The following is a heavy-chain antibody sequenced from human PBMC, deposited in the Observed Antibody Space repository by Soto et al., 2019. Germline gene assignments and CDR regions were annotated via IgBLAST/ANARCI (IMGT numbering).Heavy chain of an antibody. CDR2: IRTYNGNG. V-gene: IGHV1-18*04. J-gene: IGHJ6*02. CDR3: ARHAELPPNCYYYGVDV. D-gene: IGHD3-10*01. CDR1: GYTFTSYG. Sequence: SVKVSCKASGYTFTSYGISWVPPAPGQGLEWMGSIRTYNGNGAYAQKRQCGDTRTTDTSRRAAYMKLRSLRSDDTAVDYCARHAELPPNCYYYGVDVWG.